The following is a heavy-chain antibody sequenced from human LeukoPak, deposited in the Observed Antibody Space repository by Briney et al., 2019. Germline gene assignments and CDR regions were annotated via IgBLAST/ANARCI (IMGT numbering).Heavy chain of an antibody. D-gene: IGHD4-17*01. CDR2: ISGSGGST. CDR1: GFTLSSYG. J-gene: IGHJ5*02. V-gene: IGHV3-23*01. CDR3: AKSSRPYGDYMS. Sequence: SGGSLRLSCAASGFTLSSYGMSWVRQAPGKGLEWVSAISGSGGSTYYADSVKGRFTISRDNSKNTLYLQMNSLRAEDTAVYYCAKSSRPYGDYMSWGQGTLVTVSS.